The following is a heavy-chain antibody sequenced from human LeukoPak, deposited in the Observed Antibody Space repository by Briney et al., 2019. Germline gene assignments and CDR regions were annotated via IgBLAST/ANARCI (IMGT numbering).Heavy chain of an antibody. Sequence: ASVKVSCKASGYTFTGYYMHWVRQAPGQGLEWMGIINPSGGSTSYAQKFQGRVTMTRDTSTSTVYKELSSLRSEDTAVYYCARAWGPFPVIVGATFNWFDPWGQGTLVTVSS. CDR1: GYTFTGYY. V-gene: IGHV1-46*01. CDR3: ARAWGPFPVIVGATFNWFDP. J-gene: IGHJ5*02. CDR2: INPSGGST. D-gene: IGHD1-26*01.